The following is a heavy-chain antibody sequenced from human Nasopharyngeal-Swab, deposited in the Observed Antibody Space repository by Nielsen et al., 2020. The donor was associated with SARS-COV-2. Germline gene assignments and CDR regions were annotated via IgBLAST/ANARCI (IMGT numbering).Heavy chain of an antibody. J-gene: IGHJ4*02. V-gene: IGHV3-21*04. CDR2: ISSSSSYI. CDR3: ARGLESSGFSLFPEYYFDY. Sequence: ESLKISCAGSGFSFSSYSMNWVRQAPGKGLEWVSSISSSSSYIYYADSVKGRFTISRDNAKNTLYLQMNSLRAEDTAVYYCARGLESSGFSLFPEYYFDYWGQGTLVTVSS. D-gene: IGHD6-19*01. CDR1: GFSFSSYS.